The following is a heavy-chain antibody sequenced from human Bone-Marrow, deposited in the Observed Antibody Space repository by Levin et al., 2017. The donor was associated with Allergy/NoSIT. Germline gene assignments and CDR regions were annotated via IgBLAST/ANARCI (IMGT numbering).Heavy chain of an antibody. Sequence: GGSLRLSCVASGFTFRHYTMNWVRQAPGKGLEWVSCITSSGDSTYYADSVKGRFTISRDNAKNSLYLQLNRLRDEDTAMYYCARDPARRYYDRSGYSGDHWGQGTLVTVSS. V-gene: IGHV3-48*02. CDR1: GFTFRHYT. CDR2: ITSSGDST. CDR3: ARDPARRYYDRSGYSGDH. D-gene: IGHD3-22*01. J-gene: IGHJ4*02.